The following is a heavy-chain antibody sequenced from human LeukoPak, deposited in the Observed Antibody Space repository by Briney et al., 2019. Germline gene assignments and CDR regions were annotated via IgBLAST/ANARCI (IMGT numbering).Heavy chain of an antibody. CDR2: IKQDGSEK. V-gene: IGHV3-7*03. J-gene: IGHJ4*02. D-gene: IGHD6-13*01. Sequence: GGSLRLSCAASGFTFSTYWMSWVRQAPGKGLEWVANIKQDGSEKYYVDSVKGRFTISRDNAKNSLYLQMNSLRAEDTALYYCARDAVLRNIAAAGYFDYWGQGTLVTVSS. CDR1: GFTFSTYW. CDR3: ARDAVLRNIAAAGYFDY.